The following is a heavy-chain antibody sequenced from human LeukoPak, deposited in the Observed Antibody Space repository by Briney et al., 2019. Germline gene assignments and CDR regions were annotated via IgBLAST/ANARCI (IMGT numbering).Heavy chain of an antibody. D-gene: IGHD6-19*01. J-gene: IGHJ6*03. CDR2: INWNGGST. CDR3: ARDRNSSGWYYYYYYYMDV. Sequence: PGGSLRLSCAASGFTFDDYGMSWVRQAPGKGLEWVSGINWNGGSTGYADSVKGRFTISRDNAKNSLYLQMNSLRAEDTALYYCARDRNSSGWYYYYYYYMDVWGKGTTVTVSS. CDR1: GFTFDDYG. V-gene: IGHV3-20*04.